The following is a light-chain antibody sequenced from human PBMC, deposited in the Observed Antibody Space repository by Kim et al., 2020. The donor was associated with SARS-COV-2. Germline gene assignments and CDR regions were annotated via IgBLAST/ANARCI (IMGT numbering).Light chain of an antibody. CDR1: NMGSES. Sequence: PGKTAKITCGGNNMGSESVQWYQQKPGQAPVLGVYDNTDRPSGISERVSGSNSGNTATLTITRVEAGDEADYYCQVWDSSSDHPVLFGGGTQLTVL. J-gene: IGLJ2*01. CDR3: QVWDSSSDHPVL. V-gene: IGLV3-21*03. CDR2: DNT.